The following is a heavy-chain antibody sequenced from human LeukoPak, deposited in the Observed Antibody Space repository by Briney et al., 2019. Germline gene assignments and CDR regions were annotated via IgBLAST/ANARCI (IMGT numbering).Heavy chain of an antibody. D-gene: IGHD5-18*01. J-gene: IGHJ4*02. CDR1: GGSISSGSYY. V-gene: IGHV4-61*02. CDR3: AREGYTNGYVTDY. Sequence: SETLSLTCTVSGGSISSGSYYWSWIRQPAGKGLEWIGRIYTSGTTNYNPSLKSRVTISVDTSKNQFSLKLSSVTAADTAVYYCAREGYTNGYVTDYWGQGTLVTVSS. CDR2: IYTSGTT.